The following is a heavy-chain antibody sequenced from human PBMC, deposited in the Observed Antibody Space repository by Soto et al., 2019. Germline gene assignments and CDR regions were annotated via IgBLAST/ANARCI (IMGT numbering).Heavy chain of an antibody. Sequence: XSFAPSCSAFGGSLKSYDGHATGKGLEWVGRIKGTTAGGTTDYAAPVKGRFTISRDDSKNTLYVQMNSLKTEDTAVYYCITLGSGWFPYWGQGTQVTVSS. J-gene: IGHJ4*02. CDR3: ITLGSGWFPY. V-gene: IGHV3-15*01. D-gene: IGHD6-19*01. CDR2: IKGTTAGGTT. CDR1: CSAFGGSL.